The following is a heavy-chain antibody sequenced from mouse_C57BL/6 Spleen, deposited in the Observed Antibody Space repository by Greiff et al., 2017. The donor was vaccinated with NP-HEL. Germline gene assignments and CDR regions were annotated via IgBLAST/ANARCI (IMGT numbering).Heavy chain of an antibody. CDR3: ERRGSSYVAWLAY. CDR2: IDPCDSYT. J-gene: IGHJ3*01. D-gene: IGHD1-1*01. V-gene: IGHV1-50*01. Sequence: QVQLQQPGAELVKPGASVKLSCKASGYTFTSYWMQWVKQRPGQGLEWIGEIDPCDSYTNYNQKFKGKATLTVDTSSSTAYMQLSSLTSEDSEVYYCERRGSSYVAWLAYWGQGTLVTVSS. CDR1: GYTFTSYW.